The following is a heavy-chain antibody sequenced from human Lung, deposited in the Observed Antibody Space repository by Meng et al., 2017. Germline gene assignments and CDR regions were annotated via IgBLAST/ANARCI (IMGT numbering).Heavy chain of an antibody. CDR1: GGSLSDYY. CDR2: INRSGST. J-gene: IGHJ4*02. CDR3: ARGPTTMAHDFDY. Sequence: QVKLQQWGAGMLKPSGTRSLPCVVSGGSLSDYYWGWIRQPPGKGLEWIGEINRSGSTNYNPSLESRATISVDTSQNNLSLKLSSVTAADSAVYYCARGPTTMAHDFDYWGQGTLVTVSS. D-gene: IGHD4-11*01. V-gene: IGHV4-34*01.